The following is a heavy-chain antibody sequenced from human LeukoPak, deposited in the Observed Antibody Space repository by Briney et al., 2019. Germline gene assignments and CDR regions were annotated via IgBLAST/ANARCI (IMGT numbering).Heavy chain of an antibody. CDR2: IYYSGTT. D-gene: IGHD3-10*01. CDR3: ARDETHFYGSGSSNWFDP. J-gene: IGHJ5*02. Sequence: KPSETLSLTCSVSGGSISGYYWSWIRQPPGKGLEWIGYIYYSGTTIYNPSLKSRLTISLDTSKNQFSLNLSSVTVADTAVYYCARDETHFYGSGSSNWFDPWGQGILVTVSS. V-gene: IGHV4-59*12. CDR1: GGSISGYY.